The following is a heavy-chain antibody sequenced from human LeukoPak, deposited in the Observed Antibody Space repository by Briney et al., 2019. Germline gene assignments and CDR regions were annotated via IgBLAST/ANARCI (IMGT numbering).Heavy chain of an antibody. V-gene: IGHV5-51*01. J-gene: IGHJ4*02. CDR2: IYPGDSDT. CDR3: ARGASPVMSDY. CDR1: GYSFTSYW. D-gene: IGHD2-21*01. Sequence: GESLKISCKGSGYSFTSYWMGWVRQMPGKGLEWMGFIYPGDSDTRYSPSFQGHVTISADKSISTAHLQWSSLKASDTAMYYCARGASPVMSDYWGQGTLVTVSS.